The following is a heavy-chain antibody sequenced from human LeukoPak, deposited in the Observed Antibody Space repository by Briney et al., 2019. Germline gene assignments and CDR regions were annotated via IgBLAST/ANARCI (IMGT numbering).Heavy chain of an antibody. Sequence: GGSLRLSCTASWFAFSTYWMFWVRQAPGKGLVWVSQINPEGASTTYGDPAKGRFTASRDNAKNALHLQMNSLRVDDTAVYYCARGTAITAGIDFCGQGTLVTVSS. D-gene: IGHD6-19*01. CDR1: WFAFSTYW. CDR2: INPEGAST. CDR3: ARGTAITAGIDF. V-gene: IGHV3-74*01. J-gene: IGHJ4*02.